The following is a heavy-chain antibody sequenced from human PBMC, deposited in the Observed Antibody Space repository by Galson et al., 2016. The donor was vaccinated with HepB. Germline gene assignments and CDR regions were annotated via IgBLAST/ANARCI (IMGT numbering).Heavy chain of an antibody. CDR3: ATQGAYGDYGRWYFDL. J-gene: IGHJ2*01. V-gene: IGHV5-51*03. CDR2: IYPGDPDT. CDR1: GYSFATYW. Sequence: QSGAEVKKAGESLKISCEGSGYSFATYWIGWVRQMPGKGLEWMGIIYPGDPDTRYSPSFQGQVTISADKSISTAYLQWSSLKASDTAMYYCATQGAYGDYGRWYFDLWGRGTLVTVSS. D-gene: IGHD4-17*01.